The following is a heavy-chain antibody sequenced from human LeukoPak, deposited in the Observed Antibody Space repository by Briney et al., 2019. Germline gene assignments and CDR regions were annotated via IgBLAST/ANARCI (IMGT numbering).Heavy chain of an antibody. CDR1: GGTFSSYA. Sequence: SVKVTCKASGGTFSSYAISWVRQAPGQGLEWMGGIIPIFGTANYAQKFQGRVTITADESTSTAYMELSSLRSEDTAVYYCARDGSGYDSSHFDYWGQGTLVTVSS. V-gene: IGHV1-69*13. CDR3: ARDGSGYDSSHFDY. CDR2: IIPIFGTA. J-gene: IGHJ4*02. D-gene: IGHD5-12*01.